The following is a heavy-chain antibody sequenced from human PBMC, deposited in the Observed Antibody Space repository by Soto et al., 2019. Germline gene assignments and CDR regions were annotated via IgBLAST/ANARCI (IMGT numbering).Heavy chain of an antibody. V-gene: IGHV1-69*12. CDR2: IIPMFGTA. CDR3: ASGIQLWLRRINNGYSG. CDR1: GGTFSTYA. D-gene: IGHD5-18*01. Sequence: QVQLVQSGAEVKKPESSVKVSCKAPGGTFSTYAISWVRQAPGQGLEWMGGIIPMFGTANYAQRFQDRVPITADESTNTAYMELSGLRSEDTAVYFCASGIQLWLRRINNGYSGWGQGTLVTVSS. J-gene: IGHJ4*02.